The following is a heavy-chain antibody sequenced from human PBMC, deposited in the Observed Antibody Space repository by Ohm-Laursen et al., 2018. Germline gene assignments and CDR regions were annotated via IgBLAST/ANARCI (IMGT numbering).Heavy chain of an antibody. D-gene: IGHD3-22*01. Sequence: SLRLSCAASGFTFSSYTMNWVRQAPGQGLECVSSISGSSNFIYYADSVKGRFTISRDNAKNSPYLQMNSLRAEDTAVYFCARGLYSYDSSGYPALWGQGTLVTVSS. CDR2: ISGSSNFI. CDR3: ARGLYSYDSSGYPAL. J-gene: IGHJ4*02. CDR1: GFTFSSYT. V-gene: IGHV3-21*01.